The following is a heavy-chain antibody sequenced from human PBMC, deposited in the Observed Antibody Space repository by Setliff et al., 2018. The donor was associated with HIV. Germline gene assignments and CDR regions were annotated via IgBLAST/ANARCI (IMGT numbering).Heavy chain of an antibody. D-gene: IGHD3-10*01. V-gene: IGHV3-43*01. CDR2: VSWDGRTT. CDR1: GFIFDDYA. Sequence: PGESLKISCAASGFIFDDYAMHWVRQVPGKGLEWVALVSWDGRTTNYADSVKGRFTISRDSSKNSLYLEMNSLRTEDTALYYCAKEGGSERMPFFYYYMDVWGKGTTVTVSS. CDR3: AKEGGSERMPFFYYYMDV. J-gene: IGHJ6*03.